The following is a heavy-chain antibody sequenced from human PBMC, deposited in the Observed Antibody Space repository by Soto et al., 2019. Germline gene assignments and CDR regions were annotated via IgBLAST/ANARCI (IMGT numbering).Heavy chain of an antibody. CDR2: ISAYNGNT. CDR3: ARDVHDYGDYVFDY. V-gene: IGHV1-18*04. D-gene: IGHD4-17*01. CDR1: GYTFTGYG. J-gene: IGHJ4*02. Sequence: ASVKVSCKASGYTFTGYGISWVRQAPGQGLEWMGWISAYNGNTNYAQKLQGRVTMTTDTSTSTAYMELRSLRSDDTAVYYCARDVHDYGDYVFDYWGQGTLVTVSS.